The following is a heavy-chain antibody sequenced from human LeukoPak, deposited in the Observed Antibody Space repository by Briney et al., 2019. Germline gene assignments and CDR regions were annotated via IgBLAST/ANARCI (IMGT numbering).Heavy chain of an antibody. CDR2: TYYRSKWYN. CDR1: GDILSSISAA. D-gene: IGHD3-22*01. CDR3: ARTYYYDSSGSNLDY. V-gene: IGHV6-1*01. J-gene: IGHJ4*02. Sequence: SQTLSLTCALYGDILSSISAAWNWIRQSPSRGLEWLERTYYRSKWYNDYAVSVKSRITINPDTSKNQFSLQLNSVTPEDTAVYYCARTYYYDSSGSNLDYWGQGTLVTVSS.